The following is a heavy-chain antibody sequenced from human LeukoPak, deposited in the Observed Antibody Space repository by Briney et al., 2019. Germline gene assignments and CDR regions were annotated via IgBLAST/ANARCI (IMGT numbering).Heavy chain of an antibody. CDR3: ARDLMATSGTYHNWFDP. Sequence: ASVKVSCKASGYTFTSYGISWVRQAPGQGLEWMGWISAYNGNTNYAQKLQGRVTMTTDTSTSTAYMELRSLRSDDTAVYYCARDLMATSGTYHNWFDPWGQGTLLTVSS. V-gene: IGHV1-18*01. CDR1: GYTFTSYG. D-gene: IGHD5-24*01. J-gene: IGHJ5*02. CDR2: ISAYNGNT.